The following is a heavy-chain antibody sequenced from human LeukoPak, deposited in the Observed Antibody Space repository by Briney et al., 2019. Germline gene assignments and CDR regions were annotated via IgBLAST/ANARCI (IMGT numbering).Heavy chain of an antibody. CDR3: ARDILLWFGEYYGMDV. J-gene: IGHJ6*02. D-gene: IGHD3-10*01. CDR2: ISSSRSYT. Sequence: PGGSLRLSCVASGFTFSDYYMSWIRQAPGKGLEWVSYISSSRSYTNYADSVKGRFTISRDSAKNSLYLQMNSLRAEDTAVYYCARDILLWFGEYYGMDVWGQGTTVTVSS. V-gene: IGHV3-11*06. CDR1: GFTFSDYY.